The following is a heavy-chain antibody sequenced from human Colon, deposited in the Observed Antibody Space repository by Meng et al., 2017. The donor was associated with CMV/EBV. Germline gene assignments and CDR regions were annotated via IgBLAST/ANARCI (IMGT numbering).Heavy chain of an antibody. V-gene: IGHV3-53*01. CDR1: GFAVGGEY. D-gene: IGHD2/OR15-2a*01. J-gene: IGHJ4*02. CDR2: MYTADST. CDR3: ARGQFLHYFDD. Sequence: GESLKISCAASGFAVGGEYMAWVRQAPGKGLEWVSIMYTADSTFYADSVRGRFTISRDNSRNTVILQMSSMKVEDTAVYYCARGQFLHYFDDWGRGTLVTVSS.